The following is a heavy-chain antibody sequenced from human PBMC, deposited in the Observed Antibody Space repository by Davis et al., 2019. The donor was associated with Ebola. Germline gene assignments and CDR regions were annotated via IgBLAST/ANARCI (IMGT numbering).Heavy chain of an antibody. Sequence: PSETLSLTCSVSGASLTRSTYYWGWIRQPPGKGLEWIGSLHNSEPTYYNPSLKSRVTISVDTSKNQFSLRLSSVTAADTAVYYCARGHISWFGVTYRFDPWGQGTLVTVSS. CDR2: LHNSEPT. J-gene: IGHJ5*02. D-gene: IGHD3-10*01. CDR3: ARGHISWFGVTYRFDP. V-gene: IGHV4-39*07. CDR1: GASLTRSTYY.